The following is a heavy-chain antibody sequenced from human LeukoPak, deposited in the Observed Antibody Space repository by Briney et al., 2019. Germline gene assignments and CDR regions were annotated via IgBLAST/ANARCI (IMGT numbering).Heavy chain of an antibody. CDR3: ARDDVAWNDVHWFDP. V-gene: IGHV3-21*01. CDR1: ALTFSYYT. D-gene: IGHD1-1*01. CDR2: ISSTTTYI. J-gene: IGHJ5*02. Sequence: PGGSLRLSCAASALTFSYYTMNWVRQAPGKGLEWVSSISSTTTYIYYADSVKGRFTISRDNAKNSLYLQMSSLRAEDTAVYYCARDDVAWNDVHWFDPWGQGTLVTVSS.